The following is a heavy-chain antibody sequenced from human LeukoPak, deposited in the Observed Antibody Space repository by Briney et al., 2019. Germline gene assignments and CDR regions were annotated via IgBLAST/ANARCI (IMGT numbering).Heavy chain of an antibody. Sequence: PGGSLXXXXTTSGFIFGSHGMHWVRQAPGKGLEGVALISTDGSKTYYADSLKGRFTISRDNSKNALNLQMNSLRTEDTAVYYCATDASGITHHAMDVWGQGTTVTVSS. V-gene: IGHV3-30*03. J-gene: IGHJ6*02. CDR1: GFIFGSHG. CDR3: ATDASGITHHAMDV. CDR2: ISTDGSKT. D-gene: IGHD3-10*01.